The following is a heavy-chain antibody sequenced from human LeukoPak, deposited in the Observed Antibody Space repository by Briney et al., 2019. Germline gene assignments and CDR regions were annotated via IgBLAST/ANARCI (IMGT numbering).Heavy chain of an antibody. CDR2: ISYDGSNE. D-gene: IGHD3-16*02. J-gene: IGHJ6*03. Sequence: PGGSLRLSCAASGFNFRSYAMHWVRQAPGKGLEWVAVISYDGSNEDYTDSVKGRFIISRDDSKNTMSLQMNSLTAEDTAVFYCAKDGVILAPGVYWYMDVWGRGTTVTVSS. CDR1: GFNFRSYA. CDR3: AKDGVILAPGVYWYMDV. V-gene: IGHV3-30-3*02.